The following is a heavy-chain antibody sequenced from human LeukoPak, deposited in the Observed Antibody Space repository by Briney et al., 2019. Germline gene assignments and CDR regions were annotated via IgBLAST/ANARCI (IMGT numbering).Heavy chain of an antibody. D-gene: IGHD3-16*01. J-gene: IGHJ6*02. CDR1: AFIFSGHW. CDR2: INHNGNVN. Sequence: GGSLRLSCEGSAFIFSGHWMNWVRQTPGKGLEWVASINHNGNVNYYVDSVKGRFTISRDNAKNSLYLQMSNLRAEDTAVYFCARGGGLDVWGQGATVTVSS. CDR3: ARGGGLDV. V-gene: IGHV3-7*03.